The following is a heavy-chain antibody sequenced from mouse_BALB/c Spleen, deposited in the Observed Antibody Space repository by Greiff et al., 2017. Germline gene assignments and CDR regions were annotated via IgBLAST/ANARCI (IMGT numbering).Heavy chain of an antibody. Sequence: DVKLQESGPGLVKPSQSLSLTCSVTGYSITSGYYWNWIRQFPGNILEWMGYISYDGSNNYNPSLKNRISITRDTSKNQFFLKLNSVTTEDTATYYCARGGDSSGYVYFAYWGQGTLVTVSA. J-gene: IGHJ3*01. D-gene: IGHD3-2*01. V-gene: IGHV3-6*02. CDR1: GYSITSGYY. CDR2: ISYDGSN. CDR3: ARGGDSSGYVYFAY.